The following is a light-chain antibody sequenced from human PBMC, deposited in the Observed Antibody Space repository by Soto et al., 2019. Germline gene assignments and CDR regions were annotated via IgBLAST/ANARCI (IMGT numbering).Light chain of an antibody. Sequence: EIVMTQSPATLSVSPGERATLSCRASQSVSSNLAWYQQKPGQAPRLLIYGASTRATGIPARFSGSGSGTEFTLNISSLKSEDFAVYYCQQYNNWPPYTFGQGTKLEIK. V-gene: IGKV3-15*01. J-gene: IGKJ2*01. CDR3: QQYNNWPPYT. CDR1: QSVSSN. CDR2: GAS.